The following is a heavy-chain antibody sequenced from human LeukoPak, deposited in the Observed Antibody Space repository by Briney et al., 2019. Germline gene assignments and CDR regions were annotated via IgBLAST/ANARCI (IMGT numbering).Heavy chain of an antibody. CDR1: GFIFGDYG. D-gene: IGHD2-15*01. Sequence: GGSLRLSCRASGFIFGDYGMNWFRQAPGKGLEWVGFIRRKAYGGTTEYAASVKGRFTISRDDSKSIAYLQMNSLTTEDTAVYYCTRDRSVVVVAAPLDAFDIWGQGTMVTVSS. CDR2: IRRKAYGGTT. CDR3: TRDRSVVVVAAPLDAFDI. J-gene: IGHJ3*02. V-gene: IGHV3-49*03.